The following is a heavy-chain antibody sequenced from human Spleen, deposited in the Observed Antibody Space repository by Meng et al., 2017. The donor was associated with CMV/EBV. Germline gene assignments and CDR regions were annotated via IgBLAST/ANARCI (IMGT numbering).Heavy chain of an antibody. Sequence: GSLRLSCTVSGYSISSGYYWGWIRQPPGKGLEWIGSIYHSGRTNYNPSLKSRVTISVDTSKTQFSLKLSSVTAADTAVYYCTRGLVEVPAAGDYLYFYGMDVWGQGTAVTVSS. V-gene: IGHV4-38-2*02. CDR2: IYHSGRT. D-gene: IGHD2-2*01. J-gene: IGHJ6*02. CDR1: GYSISSGYY. CDR3: TRGLVEVPAAGDYLYFYGMDV.